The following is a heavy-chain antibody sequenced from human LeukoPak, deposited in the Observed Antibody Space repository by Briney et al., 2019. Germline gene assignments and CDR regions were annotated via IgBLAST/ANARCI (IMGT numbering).Heavy chain of an antibody. CDR1: GGSIRSYY. CDR2: IYYQGST. V-gene: IGHV4-59*01. J-gene: IGHJ2*01. CDR3: ARVYYSSSYDYWYFDL. D-gene: IGHD6-13*01. Sequence: SETLSLTCTVSGGSIRSYYWSWIRQPPGKGLEWIGYIYYQGSTNYNPSLKSRVTISVDTSKNQFSLKLTSVTAADTAVYYCARVYYSSSYDYWYFDLWGRGTLVTVSS.